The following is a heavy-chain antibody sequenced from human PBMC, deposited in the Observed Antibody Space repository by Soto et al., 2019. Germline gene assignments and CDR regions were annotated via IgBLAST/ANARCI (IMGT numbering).Heavy chain of an antibody. CDR2: ISNGGLNS. CDR1: GFTFNNYV. Sequence: EVQLLESGGGLVQPGGSLRLSCAASGFTFNNYVLTWVRQAPGKGLEWVSSISNGGLNSYYSDSVKGRFTISTDNPKNTLSLQMNSLRAEDTDVSYCAKDWIAAGGTPDAFDDWGQGTMVTVSS. V-gene: IGHV3-23*01. D-gene: IGHD6-13*01. CDR3: AKDWIAAGGTPDAFDD. J-gene: IGHJ3*01.